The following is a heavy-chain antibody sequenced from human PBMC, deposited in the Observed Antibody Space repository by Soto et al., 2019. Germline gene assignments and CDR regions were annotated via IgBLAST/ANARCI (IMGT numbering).Heavy chain of an antibody. CDR1: GFTFSSYG. CDR3: ASWGNYYYYMVV. V-gene: IGHV3-33*01. J-gene: IGHJ6*03. Sequence: GGSLRLSCAASGFTFSSYGMHWVRQAPGKGLEWVAVIWYDGSNKYYADSVKGRFTISRDNSKNTLYLQMNSLRAEDTAVYYCASWGNYYYYMVVRGKGTTVTVSS. CDR2: IWYDGSNK. D-gene: IGHD7-27*01.